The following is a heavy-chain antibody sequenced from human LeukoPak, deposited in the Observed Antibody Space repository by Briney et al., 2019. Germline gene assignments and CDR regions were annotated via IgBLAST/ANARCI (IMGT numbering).Heavy chain of an antibody. CDR3: AREIDSYGSGASDY. CDR2: IASDGSHT. Sequence: GGSLRLSCAASGFTFSSYFMHWVRQAPGKGLEWVADIASDGSHTFYVESVKGRFTISRDNSKNTLYLQMNSLRAEDTAVYYCAREIDSYGSGASDYWGQGTLVTVSS. D-gene: IGHD3-10*01. V-gene: IGHV3-30-3*01. J-gene: IGHJ4*02. CDR1: GFTFSSYF.